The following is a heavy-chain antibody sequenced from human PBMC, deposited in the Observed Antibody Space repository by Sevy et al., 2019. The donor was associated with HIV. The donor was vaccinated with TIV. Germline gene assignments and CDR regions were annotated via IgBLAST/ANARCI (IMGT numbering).Heavy chain of an antibody. D-gene: IGHD3-9*01. J-gene: IGHJ4*02. CDR3: TRGAGGGSTGFDY. Sequence: GGSLRLSCAASGFTSSDYWMSWVRQAPGKGLEWVAIIKQDGSEKYYVDSVKGRFTISRDNAKNSLYLQMNSLRADDTAVYYCTRGAGGGSTGFDYWGQGTLVTVST. V-gene: IGHV3-7*04. CDR1: GFTSSDYW. CDR2: IKQDGSEK.